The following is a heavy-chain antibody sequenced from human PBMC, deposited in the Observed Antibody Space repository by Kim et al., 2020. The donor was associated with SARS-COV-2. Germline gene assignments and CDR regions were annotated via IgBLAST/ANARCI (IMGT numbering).Heavy chain of an antibody. J-gene: IGHJ5*02. Sequence: SETLSLTCTVSGGSISSYYWSWIRQPPGKGLEWIGYIYYSGSTNYNPSLKSRVTISVDTSKNQFSLKLSSVTAADTAVYYCARSSSSWLLRGWFDPWGQG. CDR2: IYYSGST. D-gene: IGHD6-13*01. V-gene: IGHV4-59*13. CDR1: GGSISSYY. CDR3: ARSSSSWLLRGWFDP.